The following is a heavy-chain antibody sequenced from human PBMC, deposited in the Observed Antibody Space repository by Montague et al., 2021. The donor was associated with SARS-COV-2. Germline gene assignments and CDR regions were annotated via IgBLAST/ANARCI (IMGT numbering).Heavy chain of an antibody. Sequence: SETLSLTCTVSHFSITSYYWSWIRQPPGKGLEWTGNIYYNGNTNYNSSLKSRVTMSADTSKNQFSLRVTSVTAADTAMYYCARLGLLPYYFDVWGRGALVTVSS. CDR1: HFSITSYY. CDR3: ARLGLLPYYFDV. CDR2: IYYNGNT. D-gene: IGHD3/OR15-3a*01. J-gene: IGHJ2*01. V-gene: IGHV4-59*08.